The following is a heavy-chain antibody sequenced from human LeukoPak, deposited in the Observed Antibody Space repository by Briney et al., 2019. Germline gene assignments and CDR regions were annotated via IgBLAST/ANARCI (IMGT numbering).Heavy chain of an antibody. V-gene: IGHV4-34*01. D-gene: IGHD5-18*01. CDR3: ARGVQLRY. CDR1: GGSFSGYY. CDR2: INHSGST. Sequence: SGTLSLTCAVYGGSFSGYYWSWIRQPPGKGLEWIGEINHSGSTNYNPSLKSRVTISVDTSKNQFSLKLSSVTAADTAVYYCARGVQLRYWGQGTLVTVSS. J-gene: IGHJ4*02.